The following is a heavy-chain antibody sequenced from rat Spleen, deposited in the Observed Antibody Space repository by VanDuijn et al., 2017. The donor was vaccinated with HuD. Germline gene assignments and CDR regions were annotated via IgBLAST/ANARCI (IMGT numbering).Heavy chain of an antibody. J-gene: IGHJ3*01. Sequence: EVQLQESGPALVKPSQSLSLTCSVTGYSITSNFWGWIRKFPGNKLEWMGYINSAGSTNYNPSLKSRISISRDTSKNQFFLQVNSLSTEDTATYYCARSEGTHYYLPFADWGQGSLVTVSS. D-gene: IGHD1-12*02. CDR1: GYSITSNF. CDR3: ARSEGTHYYLPFAD. CDR2: INSAGST. V-gene: IGHV3-3*01.